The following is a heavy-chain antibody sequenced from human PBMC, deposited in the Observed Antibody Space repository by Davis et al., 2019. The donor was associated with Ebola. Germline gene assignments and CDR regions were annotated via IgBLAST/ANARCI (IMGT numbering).Heavy chain of an antibody. CDR3: AKGDYYGSGSYIYYGMDV. CDR1: GFTFSDYY. Sequence: PGGSLRLSCAASGFTFSDYYMSWIRQAPGKGLEWVSYISSSGSTIYYADSVKGRFTISRDNSKNTLYLQMNSLRAEDTAVYYCAKGDYYGSGSYIYYGMDVWGQGTTVTVSS. V-gene: IGHV3-11*01. CDR2: ISSSGSTI. J-gene: IGHJ6*02. D-gene: IGHD3-10*01.